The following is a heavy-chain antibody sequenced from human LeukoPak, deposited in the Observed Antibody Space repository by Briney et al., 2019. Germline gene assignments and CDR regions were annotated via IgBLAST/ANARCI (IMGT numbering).Heavy chain of an antibody. Sequence: SETLSLTCAVSGDSSSSTIYYWGWIRQPPGKGLEWIGSIDYSGSTYYNPSLKSRATISIGTSKNQFSLKLSSVTAADTAVYYCAREYTLYRSGWFLDYWGQGTVVTVSS. J-gene: IGHJ4*02. V-gene: IGHV4-39*07. D-gene: IGHD6-19*01. CDR1: GDSSSSTIYY. CDR3: AREYTLYRSGWFLDY. CDR2: IDYSGST.